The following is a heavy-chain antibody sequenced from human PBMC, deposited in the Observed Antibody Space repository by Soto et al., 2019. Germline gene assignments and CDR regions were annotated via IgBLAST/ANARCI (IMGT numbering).Heavy chain of an antibody. J-gene: IGHJ5*02. V-gene: IGHV1-8*01. CDR2: MNPNSGNT. Sequence: ASVKVSCKASGYTFTSYDINWVRQATGQGLEWMGWMNPNSGNTGYAQKFQGRVTMTRNTSISTAYMELSSLRSEDTAVYYCARAHSSGWDEGLDPWGQGTLVTVYS. D-gene: IGHD6-19*01. CDR3: ARAHSSGWDEGLDP. CDR1: GYTFTSYD.